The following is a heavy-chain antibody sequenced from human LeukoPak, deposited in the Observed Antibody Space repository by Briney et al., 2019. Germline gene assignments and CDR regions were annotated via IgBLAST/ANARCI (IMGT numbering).Heavy chain of an antibody. D-gene: IGHD3-9*01. V-gene: IGHV4-59*01. CDR1: GGSISSYY. Sequence: PSETLSLTCTVSGGSISSYYWSWIRQPPGKGLEWIGYIYYSGSTNYNPSLKSRVTISVDTSKNQFSLKLRSVTAADTAVYYCARVTGYMIEDYFDYWGLGTLVTVSS. CDR3: ARVTGYMIEDYFDY. CDR2: IYYSGST. J-gene: IGHJ4*02.